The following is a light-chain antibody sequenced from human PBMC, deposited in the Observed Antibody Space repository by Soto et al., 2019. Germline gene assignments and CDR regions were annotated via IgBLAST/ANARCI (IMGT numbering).Light chain of an antibody. CDR1: QSLLHSNGYNY. V-gene: IGKV2-28*01. CDR2: LGS. CDR3: MQALQTPLYT. Sequence: DIVMTQLPLSLPVTPGAPASISCRSSQSLLHSNGYNYLDWYLQKPGQSPQLLIYLGSNRASGVPDRFSGSGSDTDFTLKISRVEAEDVGVYYCMQALQTPLYTFGQGTKLEIK. J-gene: IGKJ2*01.